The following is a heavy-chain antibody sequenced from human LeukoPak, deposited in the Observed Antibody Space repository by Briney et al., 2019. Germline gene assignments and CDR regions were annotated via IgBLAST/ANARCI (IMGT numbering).Heavy chain of an antibody. V-gene: IGHV3-21*04. D-gene: IGHD3-22*01. CDR3: AKVYYDSSGYQPYDY. Sequence: PGGSLRLSCAASGFTFSSYSMNWVRQAPGKGLEWVSSISSSGTYIYYADSVKGRFTISRDNAKNSLYLQMNSLRAEDTAVYYCAKVYYDSSGYQPYDYWGQGTLVTVSS. CDR1: GFTFSSYS. CDR2: ISSSGTYI. J-gene: IGHJ4*02.